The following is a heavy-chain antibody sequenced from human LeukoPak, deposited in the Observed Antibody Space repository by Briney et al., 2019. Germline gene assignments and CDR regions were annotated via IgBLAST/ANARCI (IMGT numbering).Heavy chain of an antibody. Sequence: PSETLSLTCTVSGGSISSSSYYWGWIRQPPGKGLEWIGSIYYSGSTYYNPSLKSRVTISVDTSKNQFSLKLSSVTAADTAVYYCARGFGDYYFDYWGQGTLVTVSS. J-gene: IGHJ4*02. D-gene: IGHD2-21*02. V-gene: IGHV4-39*07. CDR3: ARGFGDYYFDY. CDR1: GGSISSSSYY. CDR2: IYYSGST.